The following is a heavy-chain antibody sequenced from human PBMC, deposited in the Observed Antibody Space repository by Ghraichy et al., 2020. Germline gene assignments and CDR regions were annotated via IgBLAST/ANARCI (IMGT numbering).Heavy chain of an antibody. V-gene: IGHV3-21*01. CDR2: ITSSITYI. CDR3: ARGVGTSSVSTHRFDP. Sequence: LSLTCAASGFTFSGNTMNWVRQAPGKGLEWVSSITSSITYIYYADSVKGRFTISRDNAKNSLYLQMNSLGAEDTAVYYCARGVGTSSVSTHRFDPWGQGPLVTVYS. J-gene: IGHJ5*02. D-gene: IGHD6-6*01. CDR1: GFTFSGNT.